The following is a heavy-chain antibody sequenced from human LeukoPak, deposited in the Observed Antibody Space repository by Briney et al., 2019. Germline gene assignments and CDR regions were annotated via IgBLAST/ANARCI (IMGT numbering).Heavy chain of an antibody. CDR1: GGTFSSYA. CDR2: IIPILGIA. D-gene: IGHD4-4*01. Sequence: GASVKVSCKASGGTFSSYAISWVRQAPGQGLEWMGRIIPILGIANYAQKFQGRVTITADKSTSTAYMELSSLRSEDTAVYYCATADNYSKGPYGMDVWGQGTTVTVSS. J-gene: IGHJ6*02. V-gene: IGHV1-69*04. CDR3: ATADNYSKGPYGMDV.